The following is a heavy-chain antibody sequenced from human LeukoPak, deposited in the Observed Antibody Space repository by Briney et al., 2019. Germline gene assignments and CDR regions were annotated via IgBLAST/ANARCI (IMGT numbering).Heavy chain of an antibody. V-gene: IGHV3-21*04. CDR1: GFTFNTFN. J-gene: IGHJ6*03. Sequence: GGSLRLSCAASGFTFNTFNMNWVRQAPGKGLEWVSSITSGGDYIYYADSVKGRFTTSRDNAKNSLSLQMNSLRAEDTALHYCAKSTQSRTSCYMDVWGKGTTVTVSS. CDR2: ITSGGDYI. CDR3: AKSTQSRTSCYMDV. D-gene: IGHD2-2*01.